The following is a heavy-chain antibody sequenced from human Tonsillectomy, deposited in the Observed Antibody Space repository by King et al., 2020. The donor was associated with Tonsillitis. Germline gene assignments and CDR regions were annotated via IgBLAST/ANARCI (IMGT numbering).Heavy chain of an antibody. J-gene: IGHJ5*02. CDR1: GFIFSDFY. CDR2: MTNSGGNA. CDR3: ARAAGFMVPPNWFDP. D-gene: IGHD4/OR15-4a*01. V-gene: IGHV3-11*01. Sequence: VQLVESGGGLVKAGGSLRLSCAASGFIFSDFYMTWIRQAPGKGLEWVSYMTNSGGNAYYADSVKCRFTISRDNAKNSLYLQMNSLRVEDTAVYYCARAAGFMVPPNWFDPWGQGTLVTVSS.